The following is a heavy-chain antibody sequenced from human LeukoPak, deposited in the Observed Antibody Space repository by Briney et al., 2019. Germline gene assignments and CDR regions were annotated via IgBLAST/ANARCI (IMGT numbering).Heavy chain of an antibody. J-gene: IGHJ5*02. CDR2: ISSRSTYI. CDR3: VRDKGLGWFDP. D-gene: IGHD3/OR15-3a*01. Sequence: GGSLRLSCAASGFTINNYAMNWVRQAPRKGLEWVSSISSRSTYIYYADSVKGRFTISRDNAKNSLFLQINSLRAEDTAVYYCVRDKGLGWFDPWGQGTLVTVSS. CDR1: GFTINNYA. V-gene: IGHV3-21*01.